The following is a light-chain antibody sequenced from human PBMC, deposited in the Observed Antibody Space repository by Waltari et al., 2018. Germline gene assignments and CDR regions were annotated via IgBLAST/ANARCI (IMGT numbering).Light chain of an antibody. CDR2: DNN. V-gene: IGLV1-47*01. J-gene: IGLJ2*01. CDR1: SSNIGSNY. CDR3: AAWDDTLYVAL. Sequence: QSVLTQPPSASGTPGQRVSISCSGSSSNIGSNYVFCYQQLPGAAPKHLIYDNNQRPCGVPDRFYDSKSGTSASLPITGLRSDDEAAYHCAAWDDTLYVALFGGGTKLSVL.